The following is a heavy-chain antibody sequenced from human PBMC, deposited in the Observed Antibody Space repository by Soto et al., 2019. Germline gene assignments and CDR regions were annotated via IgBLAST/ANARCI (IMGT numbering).Heavy chain of an antibody. CDR2: IYYSGST. CDR1: GGTTRSYY. D-gene: IGHD4-17*01. CDR3: AGTTVTTLYNWFDP. J-gene: IGHJ5*02. Sequence: SELMPLTCTVSGGTTRSYYCSWIRQTPGKGLEWIGYIYYSGSTNYNPSLKSRVTISVDTSKNQFSLKLSSVTAADTAVYYCAGTTVTTLYNWFDPWGQGTLVTVSS. V-gene: IGHV4-59*08.